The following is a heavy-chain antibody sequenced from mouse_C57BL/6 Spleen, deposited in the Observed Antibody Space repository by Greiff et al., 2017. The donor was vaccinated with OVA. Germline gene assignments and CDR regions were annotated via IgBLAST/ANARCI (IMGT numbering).Heavy chain of an antibody. V-gene: IGHV5-17*01. CDR2: ISSGSSTI. CDR3: ARSGDYYAMDG. D-gene: IGHD3-2*02. CDR1: GFTFSDYG. J-gene: IGHJ4*01. Sequence: EVQLVESGGGLVKPGGSLKLSCAASGFTFSDYGMHWVRQAPEKGLEWVAYISSGSSTIYYADTVKGRFTISRDNAKNTLFLQMTSLRSEDTARYDCARSGDYYAMDGWGKGTSVTVAS.